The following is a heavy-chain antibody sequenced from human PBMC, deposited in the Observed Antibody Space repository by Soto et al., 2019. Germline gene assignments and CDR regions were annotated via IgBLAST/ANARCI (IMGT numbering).Heavy chain of an antibody. CDR3: AKEGPRNIVVVTAIPYYYYGMDV. V-gene: IGHV3-23*01. D-gene: IGHD2-21*02. CDR1: GFTFISYA. CDR2: ISGSGGST. J-gene: IGHJ6*02. Sequence: PGGSLRLSCAASGFTFISYAMSWVLQAPWKGLEWVSAISGSGGSTYYADSVKGRFTISRDNSKNTLYLQMNSLRAEDTAVYYCAKEGPRNIVVVTAIPYYYYGMDVWGQGTTVTVSS.